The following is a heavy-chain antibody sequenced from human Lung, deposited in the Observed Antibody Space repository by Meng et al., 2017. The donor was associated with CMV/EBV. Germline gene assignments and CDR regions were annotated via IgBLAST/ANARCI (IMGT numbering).Heavy chain of an antibody. V-gene: IGHV3-21*06. J-gene: IGHJ6*02. CDR1: GFTFSTYN. Sequence: GGSLRLSCAASGFTFSTYNMNWVRQAPGKGLEWVSSISSSSNYIYYADSVKGRFTISRANARNSLFLQMNSLRAEDTAVYYCGRVPGLGMSFYYGLDVWGLGXTVTVSS. D-gene: IGHD7-27*01. CDR2: ISSSSNYI. CDR3: GRVPGLGMSFYYGLDV.